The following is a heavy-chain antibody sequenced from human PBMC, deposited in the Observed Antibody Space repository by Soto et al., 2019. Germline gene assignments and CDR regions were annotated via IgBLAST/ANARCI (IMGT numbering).Heavy chain of an antibody. CDR3: ARAGSGWYEYYFDY. Sequence: QVQLQQWGAGLLKPSETLSLTCAVYGGSFSGYYWSWIRQPPGKGLEWIGEINHSGSTNYNPSLKSRVTISVDTSKNQFSLKLSSVTAADTAVYYCARAGSGWYEYYFDYWGQGTLVTVSS. D-gene: IGHD6-19*01. J-gene: IGHJ4*02. CDR2: INHSGST. CDR1: GGSFSGYY. V-gene: IGHV4-34*01.